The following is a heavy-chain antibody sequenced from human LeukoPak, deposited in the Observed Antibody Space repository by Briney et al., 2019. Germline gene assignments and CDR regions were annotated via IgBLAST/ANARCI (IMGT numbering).Heavy chain of an antibody. CDR2: ISSNGGSA. D-gene: IGHD3-16*02. CDR3: VKDRYDYVWGSYRYFDY. CDR1: GVTFSSYA. V-gene: IGHV3-64D*06. J-gene: IGHJ4*02. Sequence: GGSLRLSCSASGVTFSSYAMHWVRQAPGKGLEYVSAISSNGGSAYYADSVKGRFTISRDNSKNTLYLQMSSLGAEDTAVYYCVKDRYDYVWGSYRYFDYWGQGTLVTVSS.